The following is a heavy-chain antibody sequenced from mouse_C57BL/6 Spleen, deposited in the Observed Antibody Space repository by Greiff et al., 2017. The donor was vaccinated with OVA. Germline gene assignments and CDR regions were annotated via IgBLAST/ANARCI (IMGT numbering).Heavy chain of an antibody. D-gene: IGHD3-3*01. Sequence: EVHLVESGPGLVKPSQSLSLTCSVTGYSITSGYYWNWIRQFPGNKLEWMGYISYDGSNNYNPSLKNRISITRDTSKNQFFLKLNSVTTEDTATYYCARALPLGDYWGQGTSVTVSS. V-gene: IGHV3-6*01. CDR3: ARALPLGDY. CDR2: ISYDGSN. CDR1: GYSITSGYY. J-gene: IGHJ4*01.